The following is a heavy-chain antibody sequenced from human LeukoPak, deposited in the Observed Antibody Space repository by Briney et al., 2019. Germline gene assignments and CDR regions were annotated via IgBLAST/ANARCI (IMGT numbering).Heavy chain of an antibody. J-gene: IGHJ4*02. CDR1: GGSISSYY. CDR2: IYTSGRT. V-gene: IGHV4-4*07. D-gene: IGHD3-16*01. Sequence: SETLSLTCTVSGGSISSYYWSWIRQPAGKGLKWIGRIYTSGRTNYNPSLKSRVTMSVDTSKNQFSLKLSSVTAADTAVYYCARDKVGPSLYYFDYWGQGTLVTVSS. CDR3: ARDKVGPSLYYFDY.